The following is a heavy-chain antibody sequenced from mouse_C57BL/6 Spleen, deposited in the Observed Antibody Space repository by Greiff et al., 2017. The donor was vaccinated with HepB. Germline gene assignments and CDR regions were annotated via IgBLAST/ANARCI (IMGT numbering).Heavy chain of an antibody. CDR3: TRQLTGHAMDY. J-gene: IGHJ4*01. CDR2: ISSGGDYI. D-gene: IGHD4-1*01. V-gene: IGHV5-9-1*02. Sequence: EVKLMESGAGLVKPGGSLKLSCAASGFTFSSYAMSWVRQTPEKRLEWVAYISSGGDYIYYADTVKGRFTISRDNARNTLYLQMSSLKSEDTAMYYCTRQLTGHAMDYWGQGTSVTVSS. CDR1: GFTFSSYA.